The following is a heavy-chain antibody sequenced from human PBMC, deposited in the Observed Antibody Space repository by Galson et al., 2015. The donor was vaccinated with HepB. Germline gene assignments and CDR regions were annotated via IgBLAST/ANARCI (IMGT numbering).Heavy chain of an antibody. CDR1: GGSFSGYY. CDR3: ARCVRAKPIDY. J-gene: IGHJ4*02. CDR2: INHSGST. V-gene: IGHV4-34*01. Sequence: LSLTCAVYGGSFSGYYWSWIRQPPGKGLEWIGEINHSGSTNYNPSLKSRVTISVDTFKNQFSLKLSTVTAADTAVYYCARCVRAKPIDYWGQGTLVTVSS.